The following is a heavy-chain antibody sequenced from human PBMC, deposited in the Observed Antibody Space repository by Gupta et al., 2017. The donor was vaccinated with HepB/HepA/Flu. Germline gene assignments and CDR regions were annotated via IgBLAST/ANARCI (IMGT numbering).Heavy chain of an antibody. CDR3: ARLFWIDYGDYVTFFDY. J-gene: IGHJ4*02. V-gene: IGHV4-39*01. D-gene: IGHD4-17*01. CDR1: GGSISSSSYY. CDR2: IYYSGST. Sequence: QLQLQESGPGLVKPSETLSLTCTVSGGSISSSSYYWGWIRQPPGKGLEWIGSIYYSGSTYYNPSLKSRVTISVDTSKNQFSLKLSSVTAADTAVYYCARLFWIDYGDYVTFFDYWGQGTLVTVSS.